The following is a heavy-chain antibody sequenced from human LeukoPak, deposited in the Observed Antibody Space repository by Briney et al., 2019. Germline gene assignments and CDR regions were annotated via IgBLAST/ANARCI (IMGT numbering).Heavy chain of an antibody. Sequence: GGSLRLSCAASGFTFSSYSMNWVRQAPGKGLEWVSSISSSSSYIYYADSVKGRFTISRDNAKNSLYLQMNSLGAEDTAVYYCARDPVRYCSSTSCYFDYWGQGTLVTVSS. CDR3: ARDPVRYCSSTSCYFDY. J-gene: IGHJ4*02. CDR1: GFTFSSYS. CDR2: ISSSSSYI. D-gene: IGHD2-2*01. V-gene: IGHV3-21*01.